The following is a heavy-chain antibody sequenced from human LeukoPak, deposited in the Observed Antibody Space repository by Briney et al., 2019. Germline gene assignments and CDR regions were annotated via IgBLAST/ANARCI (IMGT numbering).Heavy chain of an antibody. J-gene: IGHJ4*02. CDR3: VRDGGLIYYVFWSGYTFDY. D-gene: IGHD3-3*01. Sequence: PSATLSLTCTVSGYSISSGYYWGWIRPPPGKGLEWIGSIHHSGSTYYNPSLKSRVTISVDTSKNQFFLKLSSVTAADTAVYCCVRDGGLIYYVFWSGYTFDYWGQGTLVTVSS. CDR2: IHHSGST. CDR1: GYSISSGYY. V-gene: IGHV4-38-2*02.